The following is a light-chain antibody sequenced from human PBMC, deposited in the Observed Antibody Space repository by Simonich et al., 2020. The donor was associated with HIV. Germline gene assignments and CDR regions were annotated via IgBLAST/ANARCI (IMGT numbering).Light chain of an antibody. CDR3: QQYYSTPLT. V-gene: IGKV4-1*01. J-gene: IGKJ4*01. Sequence: DIGMTQSPDSLAVSLGERATVNRKSSQSVLYSSNNKNYLAWYQQKPGQPPKLLIYWASTRESGVPDRFSGSGSGTAFTLPISSLQAEDVAVYYCQQYYSTPLTFGGGTKVEIK. CDR1: QSVLYSSNNKNY. CDR2: WAS.